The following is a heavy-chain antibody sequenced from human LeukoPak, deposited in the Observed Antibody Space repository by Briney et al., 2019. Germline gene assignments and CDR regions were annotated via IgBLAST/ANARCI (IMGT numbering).Heavy chain of an antibody. Sequence: PGGSLRLSCAASGFSISSYAIHWVRQAPGKGLESVAVISYDGSNKYYADSVKGRFTISRDNSKNILYLQMNSLRTEDTAVYYCAFLPITDDTSDIWGQGTMVTVSS. CDR3: AFLPITDDTSDI. J-gene: IGHJ3*02. CDR2: ISYDGSNK. CDR1: GFSISSYA. V-gene: IGHV3-30-3*01. D-gene: IGHD3-10*01.